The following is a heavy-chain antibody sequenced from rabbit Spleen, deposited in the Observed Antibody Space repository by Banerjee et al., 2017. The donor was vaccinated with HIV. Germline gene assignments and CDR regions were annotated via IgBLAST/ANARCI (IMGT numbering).Heavy chain of an antibody. J-gene: IGHJ4*01. CDR3: ARLGHADYPYAYGLKL. Sequence: SLEESGGDLVKPGASLTLTCTASGFSFSSSHYMCWVRQAPGKGLEWIACIYTGSSGSTYYASWAKGRFTISKTSSTTVTLQMTSLTAADTATYFCARLGHADYPYAYGLKLWGPGTLVTVS. D-gene: IGHD6-1*01. V-gene: IGHV1S40*01. CDR1: GFSFSSSHY. CDR2: IYTGSSGST.